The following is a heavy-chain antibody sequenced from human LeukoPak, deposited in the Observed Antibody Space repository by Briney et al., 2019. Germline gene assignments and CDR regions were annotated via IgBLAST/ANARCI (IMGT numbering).Heavy chain of an antibody. D-gene: IGHD1-7*01. J-gene: IGHJ3*02. V-gene: IGHV3-30*02. Sequence: PGGSLRLSCAASGFTFSSYGMHWVRQAPGKGLEWVAFIRYDGSNKYYADSVKGRFTISRDNSKNTLYLQMNSLRAEDTAVYYCAKDYQGLELRGAFDIWGQGTMVTVSS. CDR3: AKDYQGLELRGAFDI. CDR1: GFTFSSYG. CDR2: IRYDGSNK.